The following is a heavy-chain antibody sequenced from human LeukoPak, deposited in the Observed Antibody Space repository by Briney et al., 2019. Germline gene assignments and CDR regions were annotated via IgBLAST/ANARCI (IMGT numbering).Heavy chain of an antibody. CDR1: GYTFTGYY. Sequence: ASVKVSCKASGYTFTGYYMHWARQAPGQGLEWMGWINPNSGGTNYAQKFQGRVTMTRDTSISTAYMELSRLRSDGTAVYYCARREDYYDSSGYAFDYWGQGTLVTVSS. J-gene: IGHJ4*02. CDR2: INPNSGGT. V-gene: IGHV1-2*02. CDR3: ARREDYYDSSGYAFDY. D-gene: IGHD3-22*01.